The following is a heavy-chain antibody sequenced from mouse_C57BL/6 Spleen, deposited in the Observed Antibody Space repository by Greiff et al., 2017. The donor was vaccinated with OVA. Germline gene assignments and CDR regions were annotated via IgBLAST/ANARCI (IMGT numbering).Heavy chain of an antibody. CDR1: GYAFTNYL. J-gene: IGHJ2*01. Sequence: VQLQQSGAELVRPGTSVKVSCKASGYAFTNYLIEWVKQRPGQGLEWIGVINPGSGGTNYNEKFKGKATLTADKSSSTAYMQLSSLTSEDAAVYFCARGDYDGAGFDYWGQGTTLTVSS. CDR3: ARGDYDGAGFDY. CDR2: INPGSGGT. D-gene: IGHD2-4*01. V-gene: IGHV1-54*01.